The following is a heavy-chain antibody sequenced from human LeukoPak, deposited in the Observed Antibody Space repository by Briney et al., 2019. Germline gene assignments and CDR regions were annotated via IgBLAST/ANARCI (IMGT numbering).Heavy chain of an antibody. CDR2: IYPGDSDT. CDR1: GYSFTSYW. V-gene: IGHV5-51*01. CDR3: ARGRTAMVDFFDY. Sequence: GESLKISCKGSGYSFTSYWIGWVRQMPGKGLEWMGIIYPGDSDTRYSPSFQGQVTISADKSISTAYLQWSSLKASDTAMYHCARGRTAMVDFFDYWGQGALVTVSS. D-gene: IGHD5-18*01. J-gene: IGHJ4*02.